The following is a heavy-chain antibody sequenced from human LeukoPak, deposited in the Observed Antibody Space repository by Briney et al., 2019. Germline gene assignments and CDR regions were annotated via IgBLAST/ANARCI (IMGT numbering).Heavy chain of an antibody. D-gene: IGHD3-9*01. J-gene: IGHJ4*02. CDR1: GYTFTSYD. CDR2: MNPNSGNT. Sequence: ASVKVSCKASGYTFTSYDINWVRQATGQGLEWVAWMNPNSGNTGYAQKFQGRVTMTRNTSINTAYLELSSLRAEDTAVYYCARGRWFHPYYDILTGHDYWGQGTLVTVSS. V-gene: IGHV1-8*01. CDR3: ARGRWFHPYYDILTGHDY.